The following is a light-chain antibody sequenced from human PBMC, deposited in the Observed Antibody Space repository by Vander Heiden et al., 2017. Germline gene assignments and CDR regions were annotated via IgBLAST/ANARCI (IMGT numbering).Light chain of an antibody. V-gene: IGKV3-15*01. CDR2: VAS. Sequence: EIVMTQSPATLSVSPGERGTLSCRASQSVSINLAWYQQKPGQAPRLLIYVASTRATGIPARFSGSGSGTEFTLTISSLQSDDSAVYYCQQDNNWPRTFGQGTKVEIK. CDR3: QQDNNWPRT. CDR1: QSVSIN. J-gene: IGKJ1*01.